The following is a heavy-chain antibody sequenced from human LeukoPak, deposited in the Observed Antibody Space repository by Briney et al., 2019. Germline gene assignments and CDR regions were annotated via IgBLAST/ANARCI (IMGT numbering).Heavy chain of an antibody. V-gene: IGHV3-30*02. J-gene: IGHJ4*02. CDR2: IRYDGTNK. D-gene: IGHD1-26*01. CDR1: GFTFSSYG. Sequence: GGSLRLSCAASGFTFSSYGMHWVRQAPGKGLQWVAFIRYDGTNKYYADSVKGRFTISRDNSKNTLYLQMNSLRADDTAVYYCAKEMVGTTFLLDYWGQGTLVIVSS. CDR3: AKEMVGTTFLLDY.